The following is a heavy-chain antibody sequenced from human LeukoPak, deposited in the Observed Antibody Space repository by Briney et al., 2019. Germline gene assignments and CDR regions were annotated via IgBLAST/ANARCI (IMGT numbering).Heavy chain of an antibody. CDR2: IKQDGSEQ. CDR3: AREGLDSSGYYYDY. D-gene: IGHD3-22*01. V-gene: IGHV3-7*01. CDR1: GFTFSSYW. Sequence: PGGSLRLSCAASGFTFSSYWMSWVRQAPGEGLEWVANIKQDGSEQYYVDSVKGRFTLSRDNAKNSVYLQMNRLRGEDTAVYYCAREGLDSSGYYYDYWGQGILVIVSS. J-gene: IGHJ4*02.